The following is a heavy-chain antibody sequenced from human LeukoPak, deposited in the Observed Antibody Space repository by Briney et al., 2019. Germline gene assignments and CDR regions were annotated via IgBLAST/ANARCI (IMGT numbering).Heavy chain of an antibody. Sequence: GGSLRLSCAASGFTFGDYYMSWIRQAPGKGLEWVSYISSSNTPIYYADFVKGRFTISRDNAKNTLYLQMNSLRAEDTAVYYCARVPGGIANYFDYWGQGTLVSVSS. V-gene: IGHV3-11*04. CDR1: GFTFGDYY. J-gene: IGHJ4*02. CDR2: ISSSNTPI. D-gene: IGHD6-13*01. CDR3: ARVPGGIANYFDY.